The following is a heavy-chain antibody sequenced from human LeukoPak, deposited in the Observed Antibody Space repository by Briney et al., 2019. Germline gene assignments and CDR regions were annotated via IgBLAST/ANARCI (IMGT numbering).Heavy chain of an antibody. V-gene: IGHV4-59*01. J-gene: IGHJ4*02. D-gene: IGHD1-26*01. CDR1: GGSISSYY. CDR3: ARGAGSYYRFDY. Sequence: SETLSLTCTVSGGSISSYYWSWIRQPPGKGLEWIGYIYHSGSTNYNPSLKSRVTISVDTSKNQFSLKLSSVTAADTAVYYCARGAGSYYRFDYWGQGTLVTVSS. CDR2: IYHSGST.